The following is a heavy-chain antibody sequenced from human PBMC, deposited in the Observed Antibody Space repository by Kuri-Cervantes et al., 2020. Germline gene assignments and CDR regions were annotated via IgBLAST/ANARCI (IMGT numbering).Heavy chain of an antibody. CDR3: ARDGGNSGDLDY. CDR1: GDSVSSKSVA. Sequence: LRLSCAISGDSVSSKSVAWNWIRQSPSRGLEWLGRTYYRSKWRNDYAESVKSRIAINPDTCSNQFSLQLNSVTPEDTAVYYCARDGGNSGDLDYWGQGILVTVSS. D-gene: IGHD4-23*01. J-gene: IGHJ4*02. CDR2: TYYRSKWRN. V-gene: IGHV6-1*01.